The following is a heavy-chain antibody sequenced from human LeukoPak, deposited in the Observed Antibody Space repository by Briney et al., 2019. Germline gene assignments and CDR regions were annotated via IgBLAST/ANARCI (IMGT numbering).Heavy chain of an antibody. Sequence: GGSLRLSCAASGFTFDDYGMSWVRQAPGKGLEWVSAISGSGGSTYYADSVKGRFTISRDNSKNTLYLQMNSLRAEDTAVYYCAASWFGELLSIDYWGQGTLVTVSS. CDR1: GFTFDDYG. CDR2: ISGSGGST. CDR3: AASWFGELLSIDY. V-gene: IGHV3-23*01. D-gene: IGHD3-10*01. J-gene: IGHJ4*02.